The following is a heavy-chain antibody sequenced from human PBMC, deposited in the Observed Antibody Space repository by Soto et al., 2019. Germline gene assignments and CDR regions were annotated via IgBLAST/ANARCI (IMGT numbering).Heavy chain of an antibody. Sequence: EVQLVESGGALVQPGRSLRLSCAASGFTFDDYAMHWVRQAPGKGPEWVSGISWNGASIGYADSVKGRFTISRDHAKKTLCLQMDTVRAEDTAVYFCAKDFTTMIGMCDLWGQGTLVTVSS. CDR3: AKDFTTMIGMCDL. J-gene: IGHJ5*02. CDR1: GFTFDDYA. D-gene: IGHD3-22*01. CDR2: ISWNGASI. V-gene: IGHV3-9*01.